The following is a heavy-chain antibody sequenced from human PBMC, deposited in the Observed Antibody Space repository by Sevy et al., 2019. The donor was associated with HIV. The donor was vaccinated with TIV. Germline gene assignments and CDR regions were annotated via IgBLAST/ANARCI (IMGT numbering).Heavy chain of an antibody. CDR1: GFTFSNYG. CDR2: IRNDGSNK. D-gene: IGHD3-22*01. V-gene: IGHV3-33*01. J-gene: IGHJ4*02. CDR3: ARGGDFNDRSAKRDFDY. Sequence: AGGSLRLSCAASGFTFSNYGMHWVRQAPGKGLEWVAVIRNDGSNKYYADSVKGRFTISRDNSKNTLYLQMNSLRVEDTAVYFCARGGDFNDRSAKRDFDYWGQGTLVTVSS.